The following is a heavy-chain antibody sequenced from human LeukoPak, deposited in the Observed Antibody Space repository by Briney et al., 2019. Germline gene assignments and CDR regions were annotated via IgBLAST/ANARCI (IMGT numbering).Heavy chain of an antibody. CDR2: ISSDGRGT. V-gene: IGHV3-23*01. CDR1: GFTFSGYA. Sequence: PGGSLRLSCVGSGFTFSGYAMSWVRQAPGRGLEWLSAISSDGRGTYYADSVRGRFTISRDNSENTLSLQMNSLRADDTAIYYCAKMSGFYWGVNWGQGTLVTVSS. J-gene: IGHJ4*02. CDR3: AKMSGFYWGVN. D-gene: IGHD3-3*01.